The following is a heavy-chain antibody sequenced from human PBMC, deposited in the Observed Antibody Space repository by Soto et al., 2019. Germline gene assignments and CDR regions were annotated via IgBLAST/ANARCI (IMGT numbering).Heavy chain of an antibody. CDR1: GGTFSTYA. J-gene: IGHJ4*02. Sequence: SVKVSCKAPGGTFSTYAISWVRQAPGQGLEWMGGIIPMFGTANYAQRFQDRVTITADESTNTVYMELSSLESEDTAVYYCSRDDSDWFFNWGRGTLVTVSS. CDR3: SRDDSDWFFN. D-gene: IGHD3-9*01. V-gene: IGHV1-69*13. CDR2: IIPMFGTA.